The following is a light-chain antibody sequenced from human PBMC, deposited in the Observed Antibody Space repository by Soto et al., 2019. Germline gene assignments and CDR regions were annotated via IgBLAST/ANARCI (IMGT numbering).Light chain of an antibody. CDR1: QSVSSSH. CDR2: DAS. CDR3: QQYGNSPWT. Sequence: PGDRATLSCGASQSVSSSHLAWYQQKPGLAPRLLMYDASTRATGIPDRFSGSGSGTDFTLTISRLEPEDFAVYYCQQYGNSPWTFGQGTKVEIK. V-gene: IGKV3D-20*01. J-gene: IGKJ1*01.